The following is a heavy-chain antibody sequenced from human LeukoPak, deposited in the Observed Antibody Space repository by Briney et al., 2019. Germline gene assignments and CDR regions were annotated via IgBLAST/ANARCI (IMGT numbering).Heavy chain of an antibody. Sequence: GGSLRLSCAPSGFTFSRHGMHWVRQAPGKGLEWVAIISNDGSRKYYAHSVEDRFTISRDNSKNTLYLQMDSLRAEDTAVYYCARDRAWNYFDYWGQGTLVTVSS. CDR2: ISNDGSRK. D-gene: IGHD3-3*01. CDR1: GFTFSRHG. J-gene: IGHJ4*02. V-gene: IGHV3-30*03. CDR3: ARDRAWNYFDY.